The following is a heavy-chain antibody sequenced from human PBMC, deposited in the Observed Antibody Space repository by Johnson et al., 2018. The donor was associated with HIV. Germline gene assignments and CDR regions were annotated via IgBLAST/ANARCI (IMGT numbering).Heavy chain of an antibody. D-gene: IGHD2-21*02. J-gene: IGHJ3*02. V-gene: IGHV3-66*01. CDR3: AAGDSHGGAFDI. CDR2: IYSGGST. CDR1: GFTFSSYA. Sequence: VQLVESGGGVVQPGGSLRLSCAASGFTFSSYAMSWVRQAPGKGLEWVSVIYSGGSTYYADSVKGRFTISRDNSKNTLYLQMNSLRAEDTAVYYCAAGDSHGGAFDIWGQGTTVTVSS.